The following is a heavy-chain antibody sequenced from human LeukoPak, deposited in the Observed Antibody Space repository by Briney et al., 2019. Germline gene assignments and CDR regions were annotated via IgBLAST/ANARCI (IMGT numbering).Heavy chain of an antibody. J-gene: IGHJ4*02. CDR2: INPSIGST. CDR3: ARASVIVGAEYYFDY. CDR1: GYTFTSNY. D-gene: IGHD1-26*01. V-gene: IGHV1-46*01. Sequence: ASVKVSCKASGYTFTSNYVHWVRQAPGQGLEWMGIINPSIGSTTYAQKFQGRVTMTRDMSTSTVYMELSSLRSEDTAVYYCARASVIVGAEYYFDYWGQGTLVTVSS.